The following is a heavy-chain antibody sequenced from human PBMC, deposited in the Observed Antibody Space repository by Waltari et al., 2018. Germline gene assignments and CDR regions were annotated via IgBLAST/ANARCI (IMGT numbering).Heavy chain of an antibody. V-gene: IGHV3-21*02. D-gene: IGHD3-10*01. CDR2: IGGTHSNI. CDR1: GFAFSASD. CDR3: TRDLYGSGGDWFDP. Sequence: EVRLAESGGGLVKPGGSLRPSCIASGFAFSASDMNWVRQAPGTGLEWVSSIGGTHSNIFYADSVKGRFTVSRDNAKKSLYLQMDNLRAEDTGLYYCTRDLYGSGGDWFDPWGQGTLVTVSS. J-gene: IGHJ5*02.